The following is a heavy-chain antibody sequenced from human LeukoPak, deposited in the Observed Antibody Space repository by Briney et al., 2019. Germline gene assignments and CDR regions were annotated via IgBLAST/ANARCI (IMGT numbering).Heavy chain of an antibody. J-gene: IGHJ2*01. CDR3: ARVGVLRFLEPDL. CDR1: GFTFRSHA. Sequence: PGGSLRLSCAASGFTFRSHAMSWVRQAPGKGLEWVSVIYSGGSTYYADSVKGRFTISRDNSKNTLYLQMNSLRAEDTAVYYCARVGVLRFLEPDLWGRGTLVTVSS. CDR2: IYSGGST. V-gene: IGHV3-53*01. D-gene: IGHD3-3*01.